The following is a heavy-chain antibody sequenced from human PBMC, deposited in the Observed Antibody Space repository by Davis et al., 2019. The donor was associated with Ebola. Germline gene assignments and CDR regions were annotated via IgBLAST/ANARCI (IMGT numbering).Heavy chain of an antibody. J-gene: IGHJ6*03. CDR2: IYYSGST. CDR3: AREGGGRGSTYYYYMDV. CDR1: GGSISSSSYY. D-gene: IGHD3-10*01. V-gene: IGHV4-61*01. Sequence: PSETLSLTCTVSGGSISSSSYYWSWIRQPPGKGLEWIGYIYYSGSTNYNPSLKSRVTISVDTSKNQLSLKLSSVTAADTAVYYCAREGGGRGSTYYYYMDVWGKGTTVTVSS.